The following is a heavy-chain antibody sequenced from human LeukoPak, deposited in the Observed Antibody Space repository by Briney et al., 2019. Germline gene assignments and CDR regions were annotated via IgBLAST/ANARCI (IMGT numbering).Heavy chain of an antibody. CDR3: ARDLGYCSSTGCFTGRGFDAFDI. D-gene: IGHD2-2*02. CDR2: ISYDGSNK. J-gene: IGHJ3*02. V-gene: IGHV3-30-3*01. Sequence: GGSLRLSCAASGFTFSSYAMHWVRQAPGKGLEWVAVISYDGSNKYYADSVKGRFTISRDNSKNTLYLQMNSLRAEDTAVYYCARDLGYCSSTGCFTGRGFDAFDIWGQGTMVTVSS. CDR1: GFTFSSYA.